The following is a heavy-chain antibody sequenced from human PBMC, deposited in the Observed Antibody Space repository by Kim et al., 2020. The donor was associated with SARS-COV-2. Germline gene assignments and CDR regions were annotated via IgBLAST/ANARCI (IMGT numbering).Heavy chain of an antibody. D-gene: IGHD2-2*01. J-gene: IGHJ6*02. CDR3: ARENIVVVPAATSHTYYYYGMDV. Sequence: GGSLRLSCAASGFTVSSNYMSWVRQAPGKGLEWVSVIYSGGSTYYADSVKGRFTISRDNSKNTLYLQMNSLRAEDTAVYYCARENIVVVPAATSHTYYYYGMDVWGQGTTVTVSS. V-gene: IGHV3-53*01. CDR1: GFTVSSNY. CDR2: IYSGGST.